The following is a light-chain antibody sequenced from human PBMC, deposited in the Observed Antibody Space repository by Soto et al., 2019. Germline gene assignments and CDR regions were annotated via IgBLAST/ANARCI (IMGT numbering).Light chain of an antibody. Sequence: QSVLTQPPSVSAAPGQKVTISCSGSNSNIGNNYVSWYQQFPRTAPKLLIYDNNKRPSGIPDRFSGSKSGTSATLGITGLQTGDEADYYCATWDSSLVLFGGGTQLTVL. J-gene: IGLJ2*01. CDR1: NSNIGNNY. CDR2: DNN. CDR3: ATWDSSLVL. V-gene: IGLV1-51*01.